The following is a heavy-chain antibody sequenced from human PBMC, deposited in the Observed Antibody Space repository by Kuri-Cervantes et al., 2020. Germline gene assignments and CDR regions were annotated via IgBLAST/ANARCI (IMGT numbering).Heavy chain of an antibody. CDR2: IYYSGST. V-gene: IGHV4-38-2*01. CDR1: GYSISSGYY. CDR3: ARSQDYYNEWIDYYYYMDV. Sequence: SETLSLTCAVSGYSISSGYYWGWIRQPPGKGLEWIGSIYYSGSTYYNPSLKSRVTISVDMSKNQFSLKLSSVTAADTAVYYCARSQDYYNEWIDYYYYMDVWGKGTTVTVSS. J-gene: IGHJ6*03. D-gene: IGHD3-22*01.